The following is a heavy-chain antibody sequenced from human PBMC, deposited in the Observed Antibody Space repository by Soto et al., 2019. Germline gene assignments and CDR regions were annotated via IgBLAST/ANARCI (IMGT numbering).Heavy chain of an antibody. CDR1: GFTFSNAW. CDR3: AKDQDNTDYYWIFDL. V-gene: IGHV3-23*01. CDR2: MSERSGPP. J-gene: IGHJ2*01. Sequence: GGSLRPSCTVPGFTFSNAWMTWVPQAPGKGLEWVSGMSERSGPPLYADSVKGRFTISRDNSKSTLYLEMNNLRPEDTAVYYCAKDQDNTDYYWIFDLWGRGTPVTVSS. D-gene: IGHD4-17*01.